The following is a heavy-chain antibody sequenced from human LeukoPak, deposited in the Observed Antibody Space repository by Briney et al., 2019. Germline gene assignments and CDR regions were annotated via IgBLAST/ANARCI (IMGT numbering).Heavy chain of an antibody. CDR1: GFTFSTYE. J-gene: IGHJ3*02. CDR3: ARSLPPYYYDSSGHNAFDI. Sequence: GGSLRLSCAASGFTFSTYEMNWVRQAPGKGLEWISYISDSGTTINYADSVKGRFTISRDNAKNSLYLQMNSLRAEDTAVYYCARSLPPYYYDSSGHNAFDIWGQGTMVTVSS. V-gene: IGHV3-48*03. D-gene: IGHD3-22*01. CDR2: ISDSGTTI.